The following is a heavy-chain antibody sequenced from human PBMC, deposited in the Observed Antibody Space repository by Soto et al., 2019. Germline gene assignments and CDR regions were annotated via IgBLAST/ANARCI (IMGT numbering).Heavy chain of an antibody. CDR2: ISGYNGDT. Sequence: QGQLVQSGPEAKKPGASVKVSCKASGYTFSRYGISWVRQAPGQGLEWMGWISGYNGDTKYAQKVQGRVNITIDTSTSTAYMEFSNLTSYDTTIYYCAKNGQPPYYYYVMDVWGQGTTVTVSS. CDR3: AKNGQPPYYYYVMDV. D-gene: IGHD2-8*01. J-gene: IGHJ6*02. V-gene: IGHV1-18*01. CDR1: GYTFSRYG.